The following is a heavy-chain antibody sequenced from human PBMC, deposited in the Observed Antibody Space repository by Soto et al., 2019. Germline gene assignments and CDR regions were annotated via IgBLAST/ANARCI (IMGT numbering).Heavy chain of an antibody. V-gene: IGHV3-23*01. Sequence: GSLRLSGAASGYSFSSYALCWVRQAPGKGLEWVSAISESGAVSKYTDSVKGRFTISRDNSKNTLYLQMNGLRADDTAVYYCANATNEKASSGFYYWAQGAAVTVS. CDR3: ANATNEKASSGFYY. D-gene: IGHD2-21*01. CDR2: ISESGAVS. J-gene: IGHJ5*01. CDR1: GYSFSSYA.